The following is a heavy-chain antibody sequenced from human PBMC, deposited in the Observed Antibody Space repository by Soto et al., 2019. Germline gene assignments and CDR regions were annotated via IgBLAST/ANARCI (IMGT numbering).Heavy chain of an antibody. CDR1: GFTFDDYA. CDR2: ISWNSGSI. V-gene: IGHV3-9*01. J-gene: IGHJ6*02. Sequence: GGSLRLSCAASGFTFDDYAMHWVRHAPGKGLEWVSGISWNSGSIGYADSVKGRFTISRDNAKNSLYLQMNSLRAEDTALYYCAKSEIAYYGRDVWCQGTTVTVSS. CDR3: AKSEIAYYGRDV. D-gene: IGHD2-15*01.